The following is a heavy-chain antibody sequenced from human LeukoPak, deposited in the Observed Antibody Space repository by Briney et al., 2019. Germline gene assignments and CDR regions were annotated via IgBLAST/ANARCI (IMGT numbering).Heavy chain of an antibody. V-gene: IGHV3-21*01. CDR3: VRENHGSFDY. J-gene: IGHJ4*02. Sequence: PGGSLRLSCAASGFSFSTYYVNWVRQAPGKGLEWVACISSGSTYILHADSVWGRFAVSRDNAKNSLYLQMNSLRADDTAVYYCVRENHGSFDYWGRGSLVTVSS. CDR2: ISSGSTYI. CDR1: GFSFSTYY. D-gene: IGHD1-14*01.